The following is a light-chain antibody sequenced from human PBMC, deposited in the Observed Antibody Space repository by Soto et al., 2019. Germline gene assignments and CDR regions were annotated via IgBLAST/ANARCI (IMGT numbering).Light chain of an antibody. Sequence: AIRMTQSPSSFSASTGDRVTITCRASQGISSYLAWYQQKPGKAPKLLIYAASTLQSGVPSRFSGSGSGTDFTLTISCLQSEDFATYYCQRYYSYPHTCGQGTKVEIK. V-gene: IGKV1-8*01. CDR2: AAS. CDR3: QRYYSYPHT. J-gene: IGKJ1*01. CDR1: QGISSY.